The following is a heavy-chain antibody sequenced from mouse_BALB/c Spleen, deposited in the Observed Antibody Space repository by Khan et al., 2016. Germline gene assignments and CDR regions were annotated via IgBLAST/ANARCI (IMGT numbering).Heavy chain of an antibody. V-gene: IGHV3-6*02. CDR2: ISYDGSN. CDR1: GYSITSGYY. D-gene: IGHD2-10*01. J-gene: IGHJ3*01. CDR3: ARGAYYGNYWFAY. Sequence: EVQLQESGPGLVKPSQSLSLTCSVTGYSITSGYYWNWIRQFPGNKLEWMGYISYDGSNNYNPSLKNRISITRDTSKNQFFLKLNSVTTEDTATYYWARGAYYGNYWFAYWGQGTLVTVSA.